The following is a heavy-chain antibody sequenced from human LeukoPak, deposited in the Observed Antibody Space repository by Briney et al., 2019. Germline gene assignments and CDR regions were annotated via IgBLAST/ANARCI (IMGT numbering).Heavy chain of an antibody. D-gene: IGHD4-17*01. V-gene: IGHV3-23*01. CDR1: GFTFSSYA. Sequence: GGSLRLSCEASGFTFSSYAMSWVRQAPGKGLEWVSAISGSGGSTYYADSVKGRFTISRDNSKNTLYLQMNSLRAEDTAVYYCARAGYGDYAYCFDYWGQGTLVTVSS. J-gene: IGHJ4*02. CDR2: ISGSGGST. CDR3: ARAGYGDYAYCFDY.